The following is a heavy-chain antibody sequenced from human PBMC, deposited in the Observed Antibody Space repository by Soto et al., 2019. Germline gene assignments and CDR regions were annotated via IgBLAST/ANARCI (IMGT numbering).Heavy chain of an antibody. J-gene: IGHJ4*02. V-gene: IGHV4-59*01. CDR1: GGSISSYY. D-gene: IGHD1-7*01. CDR2: IYYSGST. CDR3: ARTANWNYLFGFGY. Sequence: NPSETLSLTCTVSGGSISSYYWSWIRQPPGKGLEWIGYIYYSGSTNYNPSLKSRVTISVDTSKNQFSLKLSSVTAADTAVYYCARTANWNYLFGFGYWGQGTLVTVSS.